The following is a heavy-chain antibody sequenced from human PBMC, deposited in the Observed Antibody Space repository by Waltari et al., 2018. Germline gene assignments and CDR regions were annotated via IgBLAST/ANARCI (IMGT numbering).Heavy chain of an antibody. D-gene: IGHD3-22*01. CDR1: GVTFSSST. CDR3: ARGSYYYDSSGYLGY. CDR2: IIPILGIA. J-gene: IGHJ4*02. V-gene: IGHV1-69*04. Sequence: QVQLVQSEAEVKKPGSSVKVSCTASGVTFSSSTISWVRQATGQGLEWMGRIIPILGIANYAQKFQGRVTITADKSTSTAYMELSSLRSEDTAVYYCARGSYYYDSSGYLGYWGQGTLVTVSS.